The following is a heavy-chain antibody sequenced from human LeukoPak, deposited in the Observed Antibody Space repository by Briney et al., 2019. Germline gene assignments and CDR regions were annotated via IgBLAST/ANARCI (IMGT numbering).Heavy chain of an antibody. CDR2: ISANGGRT. Sequence: GGSRRLFCAASGFTFSTYAMSWVRQAPGKGLEWVSAISANGGRTYYADSVKGRFTISRDNSKNTLYLQMNSLRAEDTAVYYCAKSGLAMINYYFGYWGQGTLVTVSS. V-gene: IGHV3-23*01. CDR1: GFTFSTYA. J-gene: IGHJ4*02. CDR3: AKSGLAMINYYFGY. D-gene: IGHD5-18*01.